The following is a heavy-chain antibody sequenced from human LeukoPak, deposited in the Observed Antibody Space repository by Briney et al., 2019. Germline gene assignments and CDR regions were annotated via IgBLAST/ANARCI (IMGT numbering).Heavy chain of an antibody. J-gene: IGHJ4*02. Sequence: GGSLRLSCAASGFTFSSYAMHWVRQAPGKGLEWVAVISYDGSNKYYADSVKGRFTISRDNSKNTLYLQMNSLRAEDTAVYYCAKSDSPYSSSWYPWGYWGQGTLVTVSS. CDR1: GFTFSSYA. CDR2: ISYDGSNK. D-gene: IGHD6-13*01. CDR3: AKSDSPYSSSWYPWGY. V-gene: IGHV3-30*04.